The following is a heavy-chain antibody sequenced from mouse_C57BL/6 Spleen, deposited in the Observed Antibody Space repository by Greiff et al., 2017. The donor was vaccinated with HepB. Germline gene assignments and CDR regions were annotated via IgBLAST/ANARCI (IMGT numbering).Heavy chain of an antibody. CDR1: GYAFSSSW. Sequence: VKLMESGPELVKPGASVKVSCKASGYAFSSSWMNWVKQRPGKGLEWIGRIYPGDGDTNYNGKFKGKATLTADKSSSTAYMQLSSLTSEDSAVYFCARGGAYWGQGTTLTVSS. V-gene: IGHV1-82*01. CDR2: IYPGDGDT. D-gene: IGHD1-1*02. CDR3: ARGGAY. J-gene: IGHJ2*01.